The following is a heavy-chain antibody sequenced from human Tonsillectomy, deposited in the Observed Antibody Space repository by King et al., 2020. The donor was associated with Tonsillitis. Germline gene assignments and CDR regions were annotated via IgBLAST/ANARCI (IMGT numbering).Heavy chain of an antibody. V-gene: IGHV3-21*01. J-gene: IGHJ4*02. D-gene: IGHD6-13*01. CDR1: GFTFSSYN. Sequence: VQLVESGGGLVKPGGSLRLSCAGSGFTFSSYNMNWVRQAPGKGLEWVSSISRDGNYIYYPDSMKGRFTISRDNAKNSLYLQMNSLRAEDTAVYYCARVSASWYEGGFDSWGQGTLVTVSS. CDR2: ISRDGNYI. CDR3: ARVSASWYEGGFDS.